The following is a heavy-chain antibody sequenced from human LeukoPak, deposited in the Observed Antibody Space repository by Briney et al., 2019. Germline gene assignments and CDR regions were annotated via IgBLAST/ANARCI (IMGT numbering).Heavy chain of an antibody. V-gene: IGHV3-9*01. Sequence: ARSLTRYCAASAFTFDDYAMHRVRPAQGKGLTWVSGISWNSASIAYEVSVRGPFTTSRDNAKNSLYLQMTSLRAEDTALYYCEKDSSTAMVTGWRMDVWGQGPTVTVSS. J-gene: IGHJ6*02. D-gene: IGHD5-18*01. CDR1: AFTFDDYA. CDR3: EKDSSTAMVTGWRMDV. CDR2: ISWNSASI.